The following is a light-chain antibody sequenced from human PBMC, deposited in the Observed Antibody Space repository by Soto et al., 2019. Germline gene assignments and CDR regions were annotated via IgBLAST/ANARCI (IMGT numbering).Light chain of an antibody. V-gene: IGLV1-47*01. CDR2: RNN. CDR1: SSNIGGNY. CDR3: ASWDDSLSATI. J-gene: IGLJ2*01. Sequence: QSVLTQPPSASGTPGQRVTISCSGSSSNIGGNYVYWYQQLPGTAPKLLIYRNNQRPSGVPDRFSGSKSDTSASLAISGLRSEDEADYYCASWDDSLSATIFGGGTKLTVL.